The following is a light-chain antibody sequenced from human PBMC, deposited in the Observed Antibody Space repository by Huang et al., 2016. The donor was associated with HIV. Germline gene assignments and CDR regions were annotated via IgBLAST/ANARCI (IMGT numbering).Light chain of an antibody. CDR3: QQYNNWPFT. V-gene: IGKV3-15*01. Sequence: ERVMTQSPVTLSVSPGERATFSFRASQSISSKLAWYQQKPGQAPRLLIYGASTRATGIPARFSGSGSGTEFTLTISSLQSEDFVVYYCQQYNNWPFTFGPGTRVDIK. J-gene: IGKJ3*01. CDR2: GAS. CDR1: QSISSK.